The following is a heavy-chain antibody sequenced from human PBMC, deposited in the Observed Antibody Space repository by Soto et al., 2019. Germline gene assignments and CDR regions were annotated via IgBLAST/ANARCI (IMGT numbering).Heavy chain of an antibody. J-gene: IGHJ4*02. V-gene: IGHV3-23*01. CDR3: ARYKYGIAVADRFDY. CDR2: ISGSGGST. CDR1: GFTFSSYA. D-gene: IGHD6-19*01. Sequence: GGSLRLSCAASGFTFSSYAMSWVRQAPGKGLEWVSAISGSGGSTYYADSVKGRFTISRDNSKNTLYLQMNSLRAEDTAVYYCARYKYGIAVADRFDYWGQGTLVTVSS.